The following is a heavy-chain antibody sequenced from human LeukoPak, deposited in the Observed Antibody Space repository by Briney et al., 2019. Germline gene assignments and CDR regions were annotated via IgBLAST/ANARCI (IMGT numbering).Heavy chain of an antibody. D-gene: IGHD3-22*01. J-gene: IGHJ4*02. Sequence: GGSLRLSCAASGFTFSSYSMTWVRQAPGKGLEWVGRTKSKTAGGTTDYAATVKGRFTISRDDSKNTLYLQMNSLKTEDTAVYYCTTALNYYVSSGYIELFDYWGQGTLVTVSS. CDR2: TKSKTAGGTT. V-gene: IGHV3-15*01. CDR3: TTALNYYVSSGYIELFDY. CDR1: GFTFSSYS.